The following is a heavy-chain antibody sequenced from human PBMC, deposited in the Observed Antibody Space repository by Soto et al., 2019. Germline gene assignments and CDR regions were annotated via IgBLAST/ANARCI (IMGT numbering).Heavy chain of an antibody. Sequence: GGSLRLSCAASGFTFSSYGMHWVRQAPGKGLEWVAVISYDGSNKYYADSVKGRFTISRDNSKNTLYLQMNSLRAEDTAVYYCAKLPQSSYDSSDYWGQGTLVTSPQ. CDR2: ISYDGSNK. V-gene: IGHV3-30*18. J-gene: IGHJ4*02. CDR3: AKLPQSSYDSSDY. CDR1: GFTFSSYG. D-gene: IGHD3-22*01.